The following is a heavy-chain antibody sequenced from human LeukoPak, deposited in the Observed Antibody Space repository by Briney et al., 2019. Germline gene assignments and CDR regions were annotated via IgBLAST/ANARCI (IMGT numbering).Heavy chain of an antibody. J-gene: IGHJ6*02. Sequence: GGSLRLSCTASGFSFSNYWMSWVRQAPGKGLEWVASIKQDESEKYYVDSVKGRFTTSRDNAKSSLYLQMNALRGEDTAVYYCARDLRGVRFYYYGMDVWGQGTTVTVSS. CDR1: GFSFSNYW. V-gene: IGHV3-7*03. D-gene: IGHD3-10*02. CDR3: ARDLRGVRFYYYGMDV. CDR2: IKQDESEK.